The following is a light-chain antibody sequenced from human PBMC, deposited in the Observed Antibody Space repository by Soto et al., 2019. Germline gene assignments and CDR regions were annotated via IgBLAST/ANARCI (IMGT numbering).Light chain of an antibody. CDR1: QNISTY. Sequence: DIHVTHSPSSLSASLGDRVTITCRTSQNISTYFNWYQQKPGKAPKLLIYAASSLQSGVPSRFSGGGSATDFTLTISSLQPEDFATYYCQQSFSTTWTFGHGTKVDIK. CDR2: AAS. J-gene: IGKJ1*01. CDR3: QQSFSTTWT. V-gene: IGKV1-39*01.